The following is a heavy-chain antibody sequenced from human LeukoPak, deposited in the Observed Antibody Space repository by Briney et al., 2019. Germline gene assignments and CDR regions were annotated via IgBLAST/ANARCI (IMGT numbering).Heavy chain of an antibody. CDR2: IWDDGGAT. CDR3: VRSQSVATYDA. D-gene: IGHD3-16*01. V-gene: IGHV3-33*01. J-gene: IGHJ5*02. CDR1: GFTFSIHS. Sequence: PGGSLRLSCAASGFTFSIHSMPWVRQAPGKGLEWVGIIWDDGGATYYAVSVRGRFPISRDNSKNTLDLQMSSLRDGDTAVYFCVRSQSVATYDAWGQGTLVTVSS.